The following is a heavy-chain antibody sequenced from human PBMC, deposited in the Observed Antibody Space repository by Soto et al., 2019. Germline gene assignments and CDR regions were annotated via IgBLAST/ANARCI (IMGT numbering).Heavy chain of an antibody. CDR2: ISYDGSNK. J-gene: IGHJ4*02. D-gene: IGHD2-2*01. V-gene: IGHV3-30*03. CDR1: GFTFSSYG. CDR3: AGNGGDIVVVPAALGY. Sequence: GGSLRLSCAASGFTFSSYGMHWVRQAPGKGLEWVAVISYDGSNKYYADSVKGRFTISRDNSKNTLYLQMNSLRAEDTPVYYCAGNGGDIVVVPAALGYWGQGTLVTVSS.